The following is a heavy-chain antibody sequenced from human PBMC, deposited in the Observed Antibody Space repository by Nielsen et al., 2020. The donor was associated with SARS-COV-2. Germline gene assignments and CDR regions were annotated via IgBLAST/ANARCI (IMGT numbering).Heavy chain of an antibody. J-gene: IGHJ4*02. Sequence: GESLKISCAVSGFTFRDYGMTWVRQAPGKGLEWVSSIRRSGGTTLYADSVKGRFTISRDNFKNIVYLQMNNLQVEDTAVYFCARETIDHTSSFIDFWGQGTLVTVSS. D-gene: IGHD2-2*01. CDR2: IRRSGGTT. CDR3: ARETIDHTSSFIDF. CDR1: GFTFRDYG. V-gene: IGHV3-23*01.